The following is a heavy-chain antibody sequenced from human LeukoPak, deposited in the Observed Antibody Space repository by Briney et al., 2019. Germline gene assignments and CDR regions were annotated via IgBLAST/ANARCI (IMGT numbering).Heavy chain of an antibody. CDR1: GFTFSSYA. CDR3: ARDPGLPRAYTLDY. CDR2: ISSTSYYI. Sequence: GGSLRLSCAASGFTFSSYAMSWVRQLPGKGLEWVSSISSTSYYIYYADSVKGRFTISRDNAKNSLSLQMNNLRAEDAAVYYCARDPGLPRAYTLDYWGQGTLVTVSS. D-gene: IGHD1-1*01. J-gene: IGHJ4*02. V-gene: IGHV3-21*01.